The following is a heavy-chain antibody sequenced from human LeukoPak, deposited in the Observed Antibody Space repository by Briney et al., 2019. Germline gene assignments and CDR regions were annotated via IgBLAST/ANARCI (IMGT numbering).Heavy chain of an antibody. Sequence: PGGSLRLSCAAPAFTFSNYAMTWVRQAPGKGLEWISVIYGSGGSTYYADSVKGRFTISRDNSKNTLYLQMSSLRAEDTAVYYCAKTPYSNGWYYFDAWGQGTLVTVSS. CDR2: IYGSGGST. CDR1: AFTFSNYA. V-gene: IGHV3-23*01. CDR3: AKTPYSNGWYYFDA. J-gene: IGHJ4*02. D-gene: IGHD6-19*01.